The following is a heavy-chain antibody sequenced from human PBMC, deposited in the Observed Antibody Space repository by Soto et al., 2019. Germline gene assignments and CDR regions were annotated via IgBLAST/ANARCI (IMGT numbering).Heavy chain of an antibody. CDR3: ARDGSY. V-gene: IGHV4-39*02. J-gene: IGHJ4*02. CDR2: IYFSGST. Sequence: QLQLQASGPGLVKPSETLSLTCTVSGVSITNTSYYWGWIRQPPGKGLEWIGTIYFSGSTFYNPSLKSRLTISVETSKNRFSLRLSSVTAADTAVYYCARDGSYWGQGNLVAVSS. CDR1: GVSITNTSYY.